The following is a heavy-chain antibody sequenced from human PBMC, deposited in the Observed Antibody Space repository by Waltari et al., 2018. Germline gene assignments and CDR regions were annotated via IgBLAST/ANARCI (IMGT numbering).Heavy chain of an antibody. Sequence: QVQLQESGPGLVKPSQTLSLTCTVSGGSISSGGYSWSWIRQHPGKGLEWIGYIYYSGSTYYNPSLKSRVTISVDTSKNQFSLKLSSVTAADTAVYYCARAMTNNWFDPWGQGTLVTVSS. CDR2: IYYSGST. CDR3: ARAMTNNWFDP. D-gene: IGHD2-8*01. V-gene: IGHV4-31*03. CDR1: GGSISSGGYS. J-gene: IGHJ5*02.